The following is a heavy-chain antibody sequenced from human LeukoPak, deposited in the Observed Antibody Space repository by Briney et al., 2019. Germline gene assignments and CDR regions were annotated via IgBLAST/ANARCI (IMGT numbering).Heavy chain of an antibody. V-gene: IGHV1-69*13. D-gene: IGHD3-22*01. J-gene: IGHJ4*02. CDR1: GGIFSRYA. CDR3: AREWDFDSSGFYYYY. CDR2: IIPLFGTA. Sequence: SVTVSFKASGGIFSRYAISWVRQAPGQGLEWMGGIIPLFGTANYAQRFQGRVTITADESTRTAYMELSSLRSEDTAIYYCAREWDFDSSGFYYYYWGQGTLVTVSS.